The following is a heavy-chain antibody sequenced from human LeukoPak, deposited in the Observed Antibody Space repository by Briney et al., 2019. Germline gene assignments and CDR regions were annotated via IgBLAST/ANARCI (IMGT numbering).Heavy chain of an antibody. J-gene: IGHJ4*02. CDR1: GGSFSGYY. D-gene: IGHD4-17*01. CDR3: ARARPTVATRPHIDY. Sequence: SETLSLTCAVYGGSFSGYYWSWVRQPPGKGVEWIGEINHSGSTNYNPSLKSRVTISVDTSKNQFSLKLSSVTAADTAVYYCARARPTVATRPHIDYWGQGTLVTVSS. CDR2: INHSGST. V-gene: IGHV4-34*01.